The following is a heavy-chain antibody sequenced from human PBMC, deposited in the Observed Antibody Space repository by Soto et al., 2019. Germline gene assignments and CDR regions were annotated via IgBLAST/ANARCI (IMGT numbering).Heavy chain of an antibody. CDR3: AKDHTQGYYHVDV. CDR1: GFTFSNYD. J-gene: IGHJ6*03. CDR2: ISGSGGST. Sequence: PGGSLRLSCAASGFTFSNYDMSWVRQAPGKGLEWVSVISGSGGSTYYPDSVKGRFTISGDNSKNTLYLQMSSLRAEDTAVYYCAKDHTQGYYHVDVWGKGTTVTVSS. V-gene: IGHV3-23*01.